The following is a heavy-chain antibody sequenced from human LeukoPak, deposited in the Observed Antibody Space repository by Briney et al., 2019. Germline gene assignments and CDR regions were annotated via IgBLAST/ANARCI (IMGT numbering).Heavy chain of an antibody. J-gene: IGHJ4*02. D-gene: IGHD3-10*01. CDR3: ARDYLVRGVIIRAFDY. V-gene: IGHV3-21*01. Sequence: GGSLRLSCAASGFTFSSYGVNWVRQAPGKGLEWVSSISSSSSYIYYADSVKGRFTISRDNAKNSLYLQMNSLGAEDTAVYYCARDYLVRGVIIRAFDYWGQGTLVTVSS. CDR1: GFTFSSYG. CDR2: ISSSSSYI.